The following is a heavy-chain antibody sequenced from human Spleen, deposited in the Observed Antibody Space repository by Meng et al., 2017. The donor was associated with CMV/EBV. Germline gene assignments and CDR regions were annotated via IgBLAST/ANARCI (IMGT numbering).Heavy chain of an antibody. Sequence: TVSGGSISSSSSCWGWIRQPPGKGLEWIGSIYYSGSTYYNPSLKSRVTISVDTSKNQFSLKLSSVTAADTAVYYCARLPAAAGSFDYWGQGTLVTVSS. D-gene: IGHD6-13*01. CDR3: ARLPAAAGSFDY. J-gene: IGHJ4*02. V-gene: IGHV4-39*01. CDR1: GGSISSSSSC. CDR2: IYYSGST.